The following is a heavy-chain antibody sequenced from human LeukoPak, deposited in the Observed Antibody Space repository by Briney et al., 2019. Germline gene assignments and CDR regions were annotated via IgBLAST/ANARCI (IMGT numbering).Heavy chain of an antibody. J-gene: IGHJ4*02. CDR2: IYYSGST. D-gene: IGHD2-8*01. CDR1: GGSISSYY. V-gene: IGHV4-59*12. Sequence: SETLSLTCTVSGGSISSYYWSWIRQPPGKGLEWIGYIYYSGSTYYNPSLKSRVTISVDTSKNQFSLKLSSVTAADTAVYYCARVGDCTNGVCYRGGGYYFDYWGQGTLVTVSS. CDR3: ARVGDCTNGVCYRGGGYYFDY.